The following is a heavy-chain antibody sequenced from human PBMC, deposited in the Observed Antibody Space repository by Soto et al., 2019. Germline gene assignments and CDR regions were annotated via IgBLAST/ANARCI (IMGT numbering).Heavy chain of an antibody. CDR3: ARAGIDYSGIAVACRGAFDI. CDR2: IKQDGSEK. J-gene: IGHJ3*02. D-gene: IGHD6-19*01. Sequence: GGSLRLSCAASGFTFSSYWMSWVRQAPGKGLEWVANIKQDGSEKYYGDSVKGRFTISRDNAKNSLYLQMNSLRAEDTAVYYCARAGIDYSGIAVACRGAFDIWGQGTMVTVSS. V-gene: IGHV3-7*03. CDR1: GFTFSSYW.